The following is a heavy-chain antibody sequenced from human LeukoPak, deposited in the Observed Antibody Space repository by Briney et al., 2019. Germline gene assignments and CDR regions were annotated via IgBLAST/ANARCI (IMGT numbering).Heavy chain of an antibody. CDR1: GFTFDDYG. CDR2: INWNGGST. V-gene: IGHV3-20*04. Sequence: GGSLRLXCAASGFTFDDYGMSWVRQAPGKGLEWVSGINWNGGSTGYADSVKGRFTISRDNAKNSLYLQMNSLRAEDTALYYCARDGGYSSGWYYFDYWGQGTLVTVSS. CDR3: ARDGGYSSGWYYFDY. D-gene: IGHD6-19*01. J-gene: IGHJ4*02.